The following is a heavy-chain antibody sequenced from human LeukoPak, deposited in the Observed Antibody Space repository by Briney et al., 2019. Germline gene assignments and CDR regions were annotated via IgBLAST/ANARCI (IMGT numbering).Heavy chain of an antibody. CDR1: GFTFSNYG. J-gene: IGHJ4*02. CDR3: ARRDIVVVVSASDY. D-gene: IGHD2-15*01. Sequence: PGGTLRLSCAASGFTFSNYGMTWVRQAPGKGLEWVSGISGSGGSTYYADSVKGRFTISRDNSKNTVYLQMNSLRVDDTAVYYCARRDIVVVVSASDYWGQGTLITVSS. CDR2: ISGSGGST. V-gene: IGHV3-23*01.